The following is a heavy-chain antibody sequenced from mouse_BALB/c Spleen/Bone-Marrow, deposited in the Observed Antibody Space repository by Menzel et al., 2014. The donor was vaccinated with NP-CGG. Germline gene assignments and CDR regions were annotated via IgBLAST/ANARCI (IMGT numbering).Heavy chain of an antibody. V-gene: IGHV1-12*01. CDR1: GYTFTNYN. Sequence: QVQLQQSGAELVKPGASVKMSCKASGYTFTNYNMHWVKQTPGQGLVWIGAIYPGNGDTSYNQKFKGKATLTADKSPSTAYMQLSSLTSEDSAVYYCARGGYGNYLYYAMDYWGQGTSVTVSS. D-gene: IGHD2-10*02. CDR3: ARGGYGNYLYYAMDY. J-gene: IGHJ4*01. CDR2: IYPGNGDT.